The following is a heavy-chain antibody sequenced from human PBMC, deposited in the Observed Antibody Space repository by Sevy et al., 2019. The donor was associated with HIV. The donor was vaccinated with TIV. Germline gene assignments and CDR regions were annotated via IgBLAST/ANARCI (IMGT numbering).Heavy chain of an antibody. CDR2: ISDSGDTT. D-gene: IGHD3-10*01. CDR3: AKLPSTVMFREKGY. CDR1: GFTFTNYA. V-gene: IGHV3-23*01. Sequence: GGSLRLSCAAPGFTFTNYAMNWVRQAPGKGLEWVSGISDSGDTTHYAESVKGRFTISRDNSKNTVSLQMSSLRAEDTAIYYCAKLPSTVMFREKGYWGQGTRVTVSS. J-gene: IGHJ4*02.